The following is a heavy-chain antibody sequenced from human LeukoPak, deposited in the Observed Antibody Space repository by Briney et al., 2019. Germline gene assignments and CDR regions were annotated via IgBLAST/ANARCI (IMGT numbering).Heavy chain of an antibody. CDR2: IIPIFGTA. Sequence: SVKVSCKASGGTFSSYAISWVRQAPGQGLEWMGGIIPIFGTANYAQKFQGRVTITADESTSTAYMGLSSLRSEDTAVYYCARVSGYSSAFDPWGQGTLVTVSS. J-gene: IGHJ5*02. CDR3: ARVSGYSSAFDP. V-gene: IGHV1-69*01. D-gene: IGHD6-25*01. CDR1: GGTFSSYA.